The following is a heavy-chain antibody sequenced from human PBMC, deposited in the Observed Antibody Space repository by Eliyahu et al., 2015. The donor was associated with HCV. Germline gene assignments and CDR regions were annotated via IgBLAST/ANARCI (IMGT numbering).Heavy chain of an antibody. J-gene: IGHJ4*02. Sequence: QVQLQQWGAGLLKPSETLSLTCAVYGGSFSGYYWTWIRQPPGKGLEWIGEINHGGDTNYNSSLKSRVTISLDTSKNQFSLMLTSVTAADTAVYYCTRQRYQVPYLYPDYWGQGTLVTVSS. CDR1: GGSFSGYY. D-gene: IGHD2-2*02. V-gene: IGHV4-34*01. CDR2: INHGGDT. CDR3: TRQRYQVPYLYPDY.